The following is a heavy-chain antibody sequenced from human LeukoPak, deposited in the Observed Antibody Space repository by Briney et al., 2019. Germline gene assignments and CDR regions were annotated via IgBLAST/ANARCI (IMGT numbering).Heavy chain of an antibody. CDR3: ARLIAAAGVDY. J-gene: IGHJ4*02. Sequence: FXXXAXXWVRQXPXQXXXWMGGIIPIFGTANYAQKFQGRVTITADESTSTAYMELSSLRSEDTAVYYCARLIAAAGVDYWGQGTLVTVSS. CDR1: FXXXA. CDR2: IIPIFGTA. V-gene: IGHV1-69*01. D-gene: IGHD6-13*01.